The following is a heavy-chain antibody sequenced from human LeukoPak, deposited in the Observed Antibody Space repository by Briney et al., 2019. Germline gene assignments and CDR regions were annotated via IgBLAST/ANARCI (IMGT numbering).Heavy chain of an antibody. CDR2: IYHSGST. CDR3: ARAPGYSSSWYGY. V-gene: IGHV4-4*02. CDR1: GGSISSSNW. J-gene: IGHJ4*02. D-gene: IGHD6-13*01. Sequence: PSETLSLTCAVSGGSISSSNWWSWVRQPPGKGLEWIGEIYHSGSTNYNPSLKSRVTISVDKSKNQFSLKLSSVTAADTAVYYCARAPGYSSSWYGYWGQGTLVTVSS.